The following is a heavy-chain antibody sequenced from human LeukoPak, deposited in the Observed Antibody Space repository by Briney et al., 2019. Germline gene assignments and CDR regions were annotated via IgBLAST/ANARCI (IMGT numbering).Heavy chain of an antibody. D-gene: IGHD5-18*01. J-gene: IGHJ4*02. CDR1: GFTFSNAW. V-gene: IGHV3-15*01. CDR2: IKSKTDGGTT. CDR3: STEGEYSYGYTGFDY. Sequence: NPGGSLRLSCAASGFTFSNAWMSWVRQAPGKGLEWVGRIKSKTDGGTTDYAAPVKGRFTISRDDSKNTLYLQMNSLKTEDTAVYYCSTEGEYSYGYTGFDYWGQGTLVTVSS.